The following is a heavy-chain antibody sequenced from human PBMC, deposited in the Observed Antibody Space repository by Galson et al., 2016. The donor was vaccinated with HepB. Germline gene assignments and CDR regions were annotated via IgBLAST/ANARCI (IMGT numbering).Heavy chain of an antibody. CDR1: GFTLGDNA. Sequence: SLRLSCAASGFTLGDNAMTWIRQAPGKGLEWVSDIRGSGTTYYAESMKVRFTISRDNSKNTLYLEMNSLRVEDTAMYYCGGHGGNSAWGQGTLVVVSP. J-gene: IGHJ4*02. V-gene: IGHV3-23*01. D-gene: IGHD4-23*01. CDR3: GGHGGNSA. CDR2: IRGSGTT.